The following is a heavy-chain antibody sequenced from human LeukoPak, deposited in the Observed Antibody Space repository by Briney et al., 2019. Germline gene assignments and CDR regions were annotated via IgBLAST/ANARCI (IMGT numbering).Heavy chain of an antibody. CDR1: GGTFSSYA. D-gene: IGHD3-3*01. CDR2: IIPIFRTA. J-gene: IGHJ3*02. V-gene: IGHV1-69*05. Sequence: SVKVSCKASGGTFSSYAISWVRQAPGQVLESMVGIIPIFRTANYAQKFHGRVTITTDESTSTAYMELSSLRSEDTAVYYCAREEREIFGVVIIGDDAFDIWGQGTMVTVSS. CDR3: AREEREIFGVVIIGDDAFDI.